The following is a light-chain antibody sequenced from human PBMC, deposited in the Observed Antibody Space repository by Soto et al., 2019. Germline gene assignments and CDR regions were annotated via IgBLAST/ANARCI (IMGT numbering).Light chain of an antibody. Sequence: PGQGATLSCRASQSVSSSYLAWYQQKPGQSPRLLIYGASSRATGIPDRFSGSGSRTDFTLTISRLEPEDFAVYYCQQYGSSGTFGQGTKVDIK. CDR3: QQYGSSGT. J-gene: IGKJ1*01. CDR1: QSVSSSY. CDR2: GAS. V-gene: IGKV3-20*01.